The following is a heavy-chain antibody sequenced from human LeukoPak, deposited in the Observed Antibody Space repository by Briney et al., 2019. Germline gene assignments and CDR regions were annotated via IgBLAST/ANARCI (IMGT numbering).Heavy chain of an antibody. D-gene: IGHD4-23*01. Sequence: SETLSLACAVYGGSFSGYYWSWIRQPPGKGLEWIGYIYYSGSTNYNPSLKSRVTISVDTSKNQFSLKLSSVTAADTAVYYCARGDYGGNDYYYSGMDVWGQGTTVTVSS. CDR2: IYYSGST. J-gene: IGHJ6*02. CDR3: ARGDYGGNDYYYSGMDV. V-gene: IGHV4-59*01. CDR1: GGSFSGYY.